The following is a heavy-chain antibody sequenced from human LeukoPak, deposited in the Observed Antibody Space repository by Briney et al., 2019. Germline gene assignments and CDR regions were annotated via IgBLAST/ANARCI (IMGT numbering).Heavy chain of an antibody. Sequence: SETLSLTCMVSGGSITSYYWSWIRQPAGKGLEWIGRIYTSGSTNYKHSLKSRVTMSVDTSKNQFPLKLSSVTAADTAVYYCARGSWIFDYWGQGTLVTVSS. J-gene: IGHJ4*02. V-gene: IGHV4-4*07. CDR3: ARGSWIFDY. CDR2: IYTSGST. D-gene: IGHD6-13*01. CDR1: GGSITSYY.